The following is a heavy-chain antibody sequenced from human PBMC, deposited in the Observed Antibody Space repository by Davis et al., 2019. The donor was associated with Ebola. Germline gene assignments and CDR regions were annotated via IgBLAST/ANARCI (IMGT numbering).Heavy chain of an antibody. CDR1: GFTFSSYG. CDR2: ISYDGSNK. J-gene: IGHJ4*02. V-gene: IGHV3-30*18. CDR3: AKSKGGSCFDY. Sequence: PGGSLRLSCAASGFTFSSYGMHWVRQAPGKGLEWVAVISYDGSNKYYADSVKGRFTISRDNSKNTLHLQMNSLRAEDTAVYYCAKSKGGSCFDYWGQGTLVTVSS. D-gene: IGHD1-26*01.